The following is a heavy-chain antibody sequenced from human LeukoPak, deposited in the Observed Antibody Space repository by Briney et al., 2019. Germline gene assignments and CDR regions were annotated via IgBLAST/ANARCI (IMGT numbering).Heavy chain of an antibody. Sequence: PSETLSLTCTVSGGSISSSSYYWGWIRQPPGKGLEWIGSIYYSGSTYYNPSLKSRVTISTDTSKNQFSLKLSSVTAADTAVYYCASSYLGRLWFGELPDYFDYWGQGTLVTVSS. CDR1: GGSISSSSYY. CDR2: IYYSGST. D-gene: IGHD3-10*01. CDR3: ASSYLGRLWFGELPDYFDY. V-gene: IGHV4-39*07. J-gene: IGHJ4*02.